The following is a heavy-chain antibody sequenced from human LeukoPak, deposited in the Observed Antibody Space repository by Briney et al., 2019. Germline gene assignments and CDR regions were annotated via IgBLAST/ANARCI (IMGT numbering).Heavy chain of an antibody. D-gene: IGHD3-9*01. J-gene: IGHJ6*04. CDR3: ARFRDVLGYYYGIDV. CDR2: VFYSGST. CDR1: GGSISSDY. V-gene: IGHV4-59*01. Sequence: SETLSLTCSVSGGSISSDYWSWIRQPPGKGLEWIGYVFYSGSTNYNPSFKSRVTISIDTSKTQFSLKLSSVIAADTAVYYCARFRDVLGYYYGIDVWGKGTRVTVSS.